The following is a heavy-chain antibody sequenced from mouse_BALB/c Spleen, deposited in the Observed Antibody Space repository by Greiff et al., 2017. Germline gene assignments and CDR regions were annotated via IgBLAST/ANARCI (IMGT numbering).Heavy chain of an antibody. CDR1: GFTFSSYG. D-gene: IGHD4-1*02. J-gene: IGHJ3*01. Sequence: EVQVVESGGGLVQPGGSLKLSCAASGFTFSSYGMSWVRQTPDKRLELVATINSNGGSTYYPDSVKGRFTISRDNAKNTLYLQMSSLKSEDTAMYYCARASNWKFAYWGQGTLVTVSA. V-gene: IGHV5-6-3*01. CDR2: INSNGGST. CDR3: ARASNWKFAY.